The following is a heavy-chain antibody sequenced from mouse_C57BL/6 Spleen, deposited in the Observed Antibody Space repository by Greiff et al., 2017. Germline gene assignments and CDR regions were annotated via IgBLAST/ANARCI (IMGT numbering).Heavy chain of an antibody. V-gene: IGHV1-59*01. Sequence: VKLQQPGAELVRPGTSVKLSCKASGYTFTSYWMHWVKQRPGQGLEWIGVIDPSDSYTNYNQKFKGKATLTVDTSSSTAYMQLSSLTSEDSAVXYGARSGPLDYYGSSSCAYWGQGTLVTVSA. D-gene: IGHD1-1*01. J-gene: IGHJ3*01. CDR2: IDPSDSYT. CDR3: ARSGPLDYYGSSSCAY. CDR1: GYTFTSYW.